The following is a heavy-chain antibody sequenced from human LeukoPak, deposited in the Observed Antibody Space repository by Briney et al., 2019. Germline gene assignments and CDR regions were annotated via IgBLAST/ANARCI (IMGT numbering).Heavy chain of an antibody. Sequence: GGSLRLSCAVSGFTFSHYAMSWVRQAPGTGLEWVGSLTDSGDATYYADSVKGRFTISRDNAKNSVFLQMNSLRAEDTAVYYCAREGRLRSFDYWGQGTLVTVSS. D-gene: IGHD6-25*01. J-gene: IGHJ4*02. CDR3: AREGRLRSFDY. CDR2: LTDSGDAT. V-gene: IGHV3-23*01. CDR1: GFTFSHYA.